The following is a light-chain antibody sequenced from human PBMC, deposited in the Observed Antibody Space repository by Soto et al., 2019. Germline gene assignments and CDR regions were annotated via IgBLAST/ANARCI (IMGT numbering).Light chain of an antibody. CDR3: QQRGSWPLT. J-gene: IGKJ4*01. CDR1: QSVNNY. Sequence: EILLTQSPATVSLSPGERATLSCRASQSVNNYLAWYQQRPGQAPRLLLYDSSNRATGIPARFSGSGSGTDFTLTITSLEPEDFAVYYCQQRGSWPLTFGGGTKVEIK. V-gene: IGKV3-11*01. CDR2: DSS.